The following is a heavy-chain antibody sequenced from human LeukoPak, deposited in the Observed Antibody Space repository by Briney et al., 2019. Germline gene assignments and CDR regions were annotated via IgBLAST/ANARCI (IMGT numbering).Heavy chain of an antibody. CDR1: GDSLSNYY. D-gene: IGHD3-22*01. CDR3: ATLSTYYYDSSGYYTDY. V-gene: IGHV4-4*07. CDR2: IYTTGSS. Sequence: SETLSLTCTVSGDSLSNYYWSWIRQSAGKGLEWIGRIYTTGSSNYNPSLKSRVTMSIDTSKNQFSLKLSSVTAADTAVYYCATLSTYYYDSSGYYTDYWGQGTLVTVSS. J-gene: IGHJ4*02.